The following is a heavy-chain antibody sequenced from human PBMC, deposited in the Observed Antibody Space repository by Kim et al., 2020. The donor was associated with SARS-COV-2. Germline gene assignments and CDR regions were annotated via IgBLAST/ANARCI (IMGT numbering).Heavy chain of an antibody. J-gene: IGHJ5*02. CDR1: GGSISTSVYY. CDR2: IYYSGIT. V-gene: IGHV4-39*01. Sequence: SETLSITCTVSGGSISTSVYYWDWVRQPPGKGLEWIGTIYYSGITHYSPSLKSRVTMFVDTSNNQFSLKLSSVTAADTAVYFCAKRRGSYDSGGDWFDP. CDR3: AKRRGSYDSGGDWFDP. D-gene: IGHD3-10*01.